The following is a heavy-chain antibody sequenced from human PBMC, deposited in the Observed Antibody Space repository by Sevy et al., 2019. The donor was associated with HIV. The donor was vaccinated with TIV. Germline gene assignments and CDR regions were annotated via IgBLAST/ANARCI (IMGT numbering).Heavy chain of an antibody. CDR2: IYYSGST. D-gene: IGHD3-22*01. CDR1: GGSISSSSYY. J-gene: IGHJ4*02. Sequence: SETLSLTCTVSGGSISSSSYYWGWIRQPPGKGLEWIGSIYYSGSTYYNPSLQSRVPISVDTSKNQFSLKLSSVTAADTAVYYCACLYDSSGYPVGAFDYWGQGTLVTVSS. CDR3: ACLYDSSGYPVGAFDY. V-gene: IGHV4-39*01.